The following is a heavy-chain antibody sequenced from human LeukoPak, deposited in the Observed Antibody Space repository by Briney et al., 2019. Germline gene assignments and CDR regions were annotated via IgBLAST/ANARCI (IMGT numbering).Heavy chain of an antibody. J-gene: IGHJ3*02. CDR1: GYTFTSYY. CDR2: INPNSGGT. D-gene: IGHD3-22*01. CDR3: ARVPIMIVVSDYEFDI. Sequence: GASVKVSCKASGYTFTSYYMHWVRQAPGQGLEWMGWINPNSGGTNYAQKFQGRVTMTRDTSISTAYMELSRLRSDDTAVYYCARVPIMIVVSDYEFDIGGQGTMVTVSS. V-gene: IGHV1-2*02.